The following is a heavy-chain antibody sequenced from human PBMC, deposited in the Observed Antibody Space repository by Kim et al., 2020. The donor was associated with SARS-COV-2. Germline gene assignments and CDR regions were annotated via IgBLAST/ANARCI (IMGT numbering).Heavy chain of an antibody. Sequence: ALAVKGRVARTPDRSKNQCSLQLNSVTPEDTAVYYCARDRQRAGTGVDYWGQGTLVTVSS. CDR3: ARDRQRAGTGVDY. J-gene: IGHJ4*02. V-gene: IGHV6-1*01. D-gene: IGHD6-19*01.